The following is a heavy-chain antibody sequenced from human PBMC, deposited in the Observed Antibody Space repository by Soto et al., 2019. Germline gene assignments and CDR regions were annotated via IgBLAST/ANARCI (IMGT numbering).Heavy chain of an antibody. D-gene: IGHD3-10*01. V-gene: IGHV3-23*01. CDR1: GFRLNTYA. CDR2: IDRDGGT. Sequence: EVQLLESGGGLVQPGGSLTLSCVVSGFRLNTYAMSWVRQAPGKGLEWVSTIDRDGGTYYADSVKGRCTISRDISKSTLYLQMNSLRVEDTALYYCVTTYRETYYYRGMDVWGQGTTVTVSS. J-gene: IGHJ6*02. CDR3: VTTYRETYYYRGMDV.